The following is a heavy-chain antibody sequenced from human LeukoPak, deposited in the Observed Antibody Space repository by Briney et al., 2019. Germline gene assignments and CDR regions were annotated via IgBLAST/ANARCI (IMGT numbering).Heavy chain of an antibody. J-gene: IGHJ4*02. CDR2: ISGSGGSA. CDR1: GFTFSSYS. Sequence: GGSLRLSCAASGFTFSSYSMSWVRQAPGKGLEWVSAISGSGGSAYYADSVKGRFTISRDNSKNTLYLQMNSLRAEDTAVYYCAKRAAAGTLFDYWGQGTLVTVSS. CDR3: AKRAAAGTLFDY. D-gene: IGHD6-13*01. V-gene: IGHV3-23*01.